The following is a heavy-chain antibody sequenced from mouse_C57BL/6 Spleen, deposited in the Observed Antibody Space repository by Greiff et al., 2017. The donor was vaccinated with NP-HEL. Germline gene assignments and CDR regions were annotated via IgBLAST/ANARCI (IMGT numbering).Heavy chain of an antibody. D-gene: IGHD3-2*02. V-gene: IGHV1-39*01. J-gene: IGHJ4*01. CDR1: GYSFTDYN. CDR3: AKTAQATSYYYAMDY. CDR2: IYPNFGTP. Sequence: VQLQQSGPELVKPGASVKISCKASGYSFTDYNLNWVKPSNGKSLEWIGVIYPNFGTPSYNQKFQGKATLTVDQSSSTAYMQLNSLTSEDSAVYYCAKTAQATSYYYAMDYWGQGTSVTVSS.